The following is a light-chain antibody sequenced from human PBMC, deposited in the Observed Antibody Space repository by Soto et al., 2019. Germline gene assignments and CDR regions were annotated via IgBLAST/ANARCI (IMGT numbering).Light chain of an antibody. Sequence: QSVLTQPASVSGSPGQSITISCTGTSSDVGGYNYVSWYQQHPGEVPKLLIYEVTTRPSGVSNRFSGSKSGNTASLTISGLQAEDEADYYCSSYTSDITHVFGGGTKLTVL. CDR1: SSDVGGYNY. V-gene: IGLV2-14*01. CDR2: EVT. J-gene: IGLJ2*01. CDR3: SSYTSDITHV.